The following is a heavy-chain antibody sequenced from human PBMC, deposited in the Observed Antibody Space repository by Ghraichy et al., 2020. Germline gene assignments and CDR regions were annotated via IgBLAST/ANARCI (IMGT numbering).Heavy chain of an antibody. Sequence: GEYLNISCAVSGFTLSDYWMSWVRQAPGKGLEWVANIKQDGSEKYYVDSVKGRFTISRDNARNSLYLQVNSLRAEDTAVYYCTRDLNYGVHLDYWGQGALVTVSS. CDR1: GFTLSDYW. CDR3: TRDLNYGVHLDY. J-gene: IGHJ4*02. CDR2: IKQDGSEK. V-gene: IGHV3-7*01. D-gene: IGHD4-17*01.